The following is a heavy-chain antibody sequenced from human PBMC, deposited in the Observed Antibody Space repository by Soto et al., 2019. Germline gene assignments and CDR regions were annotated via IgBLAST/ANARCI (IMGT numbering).Heavy chain of an antibody. CDR2: VNVHNGDT. D-gene: IGHD4-17*01. CDR1: GYSFTTHG. J-gene: IGHJ4*02. CDR3: ARDLLTTVTHRDFDY. V-gene: IGHV1-18*01. Sequence: QVQMVQSASEVKEPGASVKVSCKTSGYSFTTHGISWVRQAPGQGLEWMGWVNVHNGDTNYAPGLHDRVTMTTDTSARTAYMELRSLTSDDTAVYYCARDLLTTVTHRDFDYWGQGTLVTVSS.